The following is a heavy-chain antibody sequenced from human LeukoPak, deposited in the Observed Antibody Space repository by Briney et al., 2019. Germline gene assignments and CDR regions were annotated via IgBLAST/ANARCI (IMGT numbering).Heavy chain of an antibody. V-gene: IGHV3-7*01. CDR1: GLSLSSYW. D-gene: IGHD3-3*01. CDR3: AREDYDFWSGYFDY. J-gene: IGHJ4*02. Sequence: GGSLRLSCAASGLSLSSYWMCWVRQAPGKGLEWVAKIKQVGSEKYYVDSVKGRFTISRDNAKNSLYLQMNSLRAEDTAVYYCAREDYDFWSGYFDYWGQGTLVTVSS. CDR2: IKQVGSEK.